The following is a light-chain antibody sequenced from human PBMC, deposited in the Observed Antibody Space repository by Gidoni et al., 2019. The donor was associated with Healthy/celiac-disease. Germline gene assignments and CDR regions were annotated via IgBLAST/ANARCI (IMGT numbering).Light chain of an antibody. Sequence: DIVLTPSPGTLSLSPGDSCSLSYSASQSISSSYLAWYQQKPGQAPRLLIYGASSRATGIPDRFSGSGSGTDFTLTISRLEPEDFAVYYCQQYGSSLYTFGQGTKLEIK. CDR1: QSISSSY. CDR3: QQYGSSLYT. V-gene: IGKV3-20*01. J-gene: IGKJ2*01. CDR2: GAS.